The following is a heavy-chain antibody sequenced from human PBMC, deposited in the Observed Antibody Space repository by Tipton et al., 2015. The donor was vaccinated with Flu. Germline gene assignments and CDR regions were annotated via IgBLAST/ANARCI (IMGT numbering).Heavy chain of an antibody. CDR3: ATGRVPAAIQASV. V-gene: IGHV4-59*01. CDR1: GDSFSGYY. Sequence: TLSLTCTVSGDSFSGYYWSWIRQPPGKGLEWIGYIYYSGSTNYNPSLKSRVTISIDSSPNQFSLKLSSVTAADTAVYYCATGRVPAAIQASVWGKGTTVTVSS. J-gene: IGHJ6*03. CDR2: IYYSGST. D-gene: IGHD2-2*02.